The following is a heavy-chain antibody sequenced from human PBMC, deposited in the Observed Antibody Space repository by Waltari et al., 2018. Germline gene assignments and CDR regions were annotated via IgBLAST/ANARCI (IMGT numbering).Heavy chain of an antibody. V-gene: IGHV1-18*01. CDR2: ISAYNGNT. Sequence: QVQLVQSGAEVKKPGASVKVSCKASGYTFTSYGLSWVRQAPGQGLEWMGWISAYNGNTNFAQKLQGRVTMTTDTSTSTAYMELRSLRSDDTAVYYCARDTPFEGGDYVWGSYRYPHNWFDPWGQGTLVTVSS. D-gene: IGHD3-16*02. CDR3: ARDTPFEGGDYVWGSYRYPHNWFDP. CDR1: GYTFTSYG. J-gene: IGHJ5*02.